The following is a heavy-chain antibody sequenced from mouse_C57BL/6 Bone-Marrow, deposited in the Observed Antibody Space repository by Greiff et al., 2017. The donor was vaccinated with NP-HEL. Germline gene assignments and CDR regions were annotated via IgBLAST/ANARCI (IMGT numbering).Heavy chain of an antibody. J-gene: IGHJ1*03. V-gene: IGHV1-53*01. CDR2: INPSNGGT. Sequence: PGQGLEWIGNINPSNGGTNYNEKFKSKATLTVDKSSSTAYMQLSSLTSEDSAVYYCARCYPSVWYFDVWGTGTTVTVSS. CDR3: ARCYPSVWYFDV. D-gene: IGHD2-12*01.